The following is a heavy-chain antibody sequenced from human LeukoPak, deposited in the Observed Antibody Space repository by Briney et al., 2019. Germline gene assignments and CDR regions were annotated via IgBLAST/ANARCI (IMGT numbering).Heavy chain of an antibody. Sequence: GGSLRLSCGASGFTFSSYSMNWVRQAPGKGLEWVSYISSSSSTIHYADSLKGRFTISRDNAKNSPYLQMNSLRDEDTAVYYCARVSCGGDCNNLLWYFDLWGRGTLVTVAS. J-gene: IGHJ2*01. CDR1: GFTFSSYS. CDR2: ISSSSSTI. V-gene: IGHV3-48*02. D-gene: IGHD2-21*02. CDR3: ARVSCGGDCNNLLWYFDL.